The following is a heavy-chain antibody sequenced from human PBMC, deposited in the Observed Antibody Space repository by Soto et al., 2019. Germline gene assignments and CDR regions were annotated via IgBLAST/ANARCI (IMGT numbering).Heavy chain of an antibody. Sequence: QVQLVQSGAEEKKPGASVKVSCKASGYSFTGYAMHWVRQAPGQRLEWMGWINAGNGNTKYSQKFPGRVTITRATSARTAYMAPSSLPSEDTAVYYCASAVAVPADFDYWGQGTLVTVSS. J-gene: IGHJ4*02. CDR1: GYSFTGYA. CDR2: INAGNGNT. V-gene: IGHV1-3*05. D-gene: IGHD6-19*01. CDR3: ASAVAVPADFDY.